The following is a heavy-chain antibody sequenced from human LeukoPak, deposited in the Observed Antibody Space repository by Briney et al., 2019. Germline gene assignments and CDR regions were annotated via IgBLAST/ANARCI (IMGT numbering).Heavy chain of an antibody. V-gene: IGHV4-34*01. J-gene: IGHJ4*02. CDR2: INHSGST. CDR1: GGSFRGYY. CDR3: ARALAAADSFVY. Sequence: SETLSLTCAVYGGSFRGYYWSWIRQPPGKGLEWMCEINHSGSTNYNPSLKSRVTISVDTSKTQFSLKLSSVAAADTAVYYCARALAAADSFVYWGQGTLVTVSS. D-gene: IGHD6-13*01.